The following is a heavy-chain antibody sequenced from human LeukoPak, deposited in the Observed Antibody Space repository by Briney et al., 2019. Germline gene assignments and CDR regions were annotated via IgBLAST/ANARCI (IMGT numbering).Heavy chain of an antibody. CDR1: GFTFDDYG. CDR3: ARDDYGSGSWNDY. Sequence: PGGSLRLSCAAAGFTFDDYGMSWVRQAPGKGPEWVSGILWSGGSTGYADSVKGRFTISRDNAKNSLYLQMNSLRAEDTALYYCARDDYGSGSWNDYWGQGTLVTVSS. CDR2: ILWSGGST. J-gene: IGHJ4*02. V-gene: IGHV3-20*04. D-gene: IGHD3-10*01.